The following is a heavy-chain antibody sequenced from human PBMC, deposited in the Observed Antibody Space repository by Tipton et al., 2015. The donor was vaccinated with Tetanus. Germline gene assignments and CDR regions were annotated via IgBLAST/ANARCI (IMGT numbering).Heavy chain of an antibody. J-gene: IGHJ4*02. D-gene: IGHD5-12*01. Sequence: QSGPEVKMPGDSVKVSCKASFGSTFNSFIITWVRQAPGQGLEWMGLIRAHNGDTKYAQKFQGRVTLTTDTSTMTAYMEVRSLRSDDTAVYYCVREINGGNSGYDYYFDNWGQGTLVTVSA. CDR2: IRAHNGDT. CDR3: VREINGGNSGYDYYFDN. V-gene: IGHV1-18*01. CDR1: FGSTFNSFI.